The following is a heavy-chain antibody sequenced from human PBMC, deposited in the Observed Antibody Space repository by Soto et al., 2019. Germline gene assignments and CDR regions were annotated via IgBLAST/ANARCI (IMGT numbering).Heavy chain of an antibody. CDR1: GGSISSGTDY. CDR2: IYYTGST. V-gene: IGHV4-31*03. D-gene: IGHD3-22*01. CDR3: AGGTSAYYYNLDY. Sequence: QVQLQESGPGLVKASQTLYLTCTVSGGSISSGTDYWSWIRQPPGKGLEWIGYIYYTGSTDSNPSLKSRVSISLDTSKNQFSLKLSSVTAADTAVYYCAGGTSAYYYNLDYWGQGTLVTVSS. J-gene: IGHJ4*02.